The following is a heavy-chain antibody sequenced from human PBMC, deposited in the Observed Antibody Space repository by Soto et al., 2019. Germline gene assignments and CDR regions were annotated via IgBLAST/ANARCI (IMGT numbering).Heavy chain of an antibody. V-gene: IGHV3-15*07. J-gene: IGHJ6*02. D-gene: IGHD3-10*01. CDR1: GFTFSNAW. Sequence: PGGSLRLSCAASGFTFSNAWMNWVRQAPGKGLEWVGRIKSKTDGGTTDYAAPVKGRFTISRDDSKNTLYLQMNSLKTEDTAVYYCTTDASMVRGVIIYYYYYGMDVWGQGTTVTVSS. CDR2: IKSKTDGGTT. CDR3: TTDASMVRGVIIYYYYYGMDV.